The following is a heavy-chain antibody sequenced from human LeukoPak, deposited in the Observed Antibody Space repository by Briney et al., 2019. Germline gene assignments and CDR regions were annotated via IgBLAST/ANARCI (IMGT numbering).Heavy chain of an antibody. D-gene: IGHD2-15*01. Sequence: GGSLRLSCAASGFTFSNYAMHWVRQAPGKGLEWVAVISYDGNNKYYADSVKGRFTISRDNARSTLYLQMNSLRAEDTAVYFCARHPAKSCTGGGCYSTPFDSWGQGTLVTVSS. V-gene: IGHV3-30*03. J-gene: IGHJ4*02. CDR2: ISYDGNNK. CDR3: ARHPAKSCTGGGCYSTPFDS. CDR1: GFTFSNYA.